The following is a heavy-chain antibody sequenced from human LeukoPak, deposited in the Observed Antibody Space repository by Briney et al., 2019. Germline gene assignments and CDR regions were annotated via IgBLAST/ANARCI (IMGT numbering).Heavy chain of an antibody. CDR1: GGSISSSSYY. CDR3: ARGDGDYIWVNWCFDL. V-gene: IGHV4-39*07. CDR2: IYYTGST. D-gene: IGHD4-17*01. Sequence: SETLSLTCTVSGGSISSSSYYWGWIRQPPGKGLEWIGNIYYTGSTYYNPSLKSRVTISVDTSKNQFSLRLTSVTAADTAVYYCARGDGDYIWVNWCFDLWGRGTLVTVSS. J-gene: IGHJ2*01.